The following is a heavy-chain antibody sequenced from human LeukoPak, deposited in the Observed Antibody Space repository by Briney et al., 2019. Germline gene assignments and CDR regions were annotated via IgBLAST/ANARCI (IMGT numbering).Heavy chain of an antibody. V-gene: IGHV1-69*05. Sequence: EASVKVSCKASGGTFSSYAISWVRQAPGQGLEWMGGIIPIFGTANYAQKFQGRVTITTDESTSTAYMELSSLRSEDTAVYYCARFAAYSEGVNWFDPWGQGTLVTVSS. CDR3: ARFAAYSEGVNWFDP. D-gene: IGHD4-11*01. CDR1: GGTFSSYA. J-gene: IGHJ5*02. CDR2: IIPIFGTA.